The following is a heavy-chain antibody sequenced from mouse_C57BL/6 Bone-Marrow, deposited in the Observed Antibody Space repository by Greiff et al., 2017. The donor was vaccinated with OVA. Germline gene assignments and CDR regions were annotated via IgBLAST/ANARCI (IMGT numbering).Heavy chain of an antibody. D-gene: IGHD1-1*01. Sequence: QVQLQQPGAELVKPGASVKMSCKASGYTFPSYWITWVKQRPGQGLEWIGDISPGSGSTNYNEKFKSKATLTVDTSSSTAYMQLSSLTSEDSAVYYCARKVLNYFDYWGQGTTLTVSS. CDR2: ISPGSGST. V-gene: IGHV1-55*01. CDR1: GYTFPSYW. CDR3: ARKVLNYFDY. J-gene: IGHJ2*01.